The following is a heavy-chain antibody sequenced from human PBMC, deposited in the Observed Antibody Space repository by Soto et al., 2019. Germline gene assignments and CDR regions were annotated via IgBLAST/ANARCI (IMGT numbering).Heavy chain of an antibody. J-gene: IGHJ4*02. CDR3: AKDIGTPFDY. Sequence: GGSLRLSCAASGFTFDDYAMHWVRQAPGKGLEWVSGISWNSGSIGYADSVKGRFTISRDNAKNSLYLQMNSLRVEDTALYYCAKDIGTPFDYWGQGTLVTVSS. D-gene: IGHD3-10*01. V-gene: IGHV3-9*01. CDR2: ISWNSGSI. CDR1: GFTFDDYA.